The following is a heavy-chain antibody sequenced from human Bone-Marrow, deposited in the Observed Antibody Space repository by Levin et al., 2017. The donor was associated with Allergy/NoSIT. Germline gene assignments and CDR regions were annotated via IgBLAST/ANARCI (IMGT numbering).Heavy chain of an antibody. Sequence: SQTLSLTCAVYGGSFSGYYWSWIRQPPGKGLEWIGEIHHSGSINYNPSLKSRVTISVDTSKNQFSLKLSSVTAADTAVYYCARVELGRGMDGWGQGTTVTVSS. J-gene: IGHJ6*02. CDR1: GGSFSGYY. D-gene: IGHD3-16*01. CDR2: IHHSGSI. CDR3: ARVELGRGMDG. V-gene: IGHV4-34*01.